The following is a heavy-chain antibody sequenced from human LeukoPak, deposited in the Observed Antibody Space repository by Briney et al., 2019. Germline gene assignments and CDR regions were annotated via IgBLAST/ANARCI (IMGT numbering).Heavy chain of an antibody. CDR2: INHSGST. D-gene: IGHD2-15*01. CDR3: ARNHDPHCSGGSCYTECMDY. V-gene: IGHV4-34*01. J-gene: IGHJ4*02. Sequence: SENLSLNCAVYGGSFSGYYWSWIRQAPGKGLEWIGEINHSGSTNYNTSLKSRVTISIDTSKNQFSLKLSSVTAADTAVYYCARNHDPHCSGGSCYTECMDYWGQGTLVTVSS. CDR1: GGSFSGYY.